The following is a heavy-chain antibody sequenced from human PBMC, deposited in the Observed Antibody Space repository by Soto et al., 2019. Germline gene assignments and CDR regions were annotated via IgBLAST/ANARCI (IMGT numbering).Heavy chain of an antibody. CDR3: ARGTQAMITFGGVISAFDI. Sequence: PSETLSLTCAVYGGSFSGYYWSWIRQPPGKGLEWIGEINHSGGTNYNPSLKSRVTISVDTSKNQFSLKLSSVTAADTAVYYCARGTQAMITFGGVISAFDIWGQGTMVTVS. CDR1: GGSFSGYY. D-gene: IGHD3-16*02. CDR2: INHSGGT. V-gene: IGHV4-34*01. J-gene: IGHJ3*02.